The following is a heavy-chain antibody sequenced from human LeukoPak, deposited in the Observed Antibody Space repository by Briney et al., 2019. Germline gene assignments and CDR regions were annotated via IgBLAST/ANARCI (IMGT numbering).Heavy chain of an antibody. CDR3: ARVRPDEGLLLSY. CDR2: INPKSGST. J-gene: IGHJ4*02. Sequence: ASVKVSSQVSRYTFTASYVHWMRQAPGQGLEWMGWINPKSGSTNYPERLRGRVTISMDTSINTAYMELSRLRSDDTAVYYCARVRPDEGLLLSYWGRGTLVTVSS. D-gene: IGHD3-16*01. V-gene: IGHV1-2*02. CDR1: RYTFTASY.